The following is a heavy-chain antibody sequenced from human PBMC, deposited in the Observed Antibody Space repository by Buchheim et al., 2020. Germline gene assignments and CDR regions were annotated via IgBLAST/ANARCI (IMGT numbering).Heavy chain of an antibody. Sequence: QVQLQESGPGLVKPSETLSLTCSVSGGSISSYYWNWIRQPAGKGLEWIGRIRISGGANYNPSLKSRVTISLDTSKNQFSLRLTSVTAADTAVYFCARVETTVTTGYFDYWGQGAL. CDR3: ARVETTVTTGYFDY. J-gene: IGHJ4*02. CDR2: IRISGGA. D-gene: IGHD4-17*01. V-gene: IGHV4-4*07. CDR1: GGSISSYY.